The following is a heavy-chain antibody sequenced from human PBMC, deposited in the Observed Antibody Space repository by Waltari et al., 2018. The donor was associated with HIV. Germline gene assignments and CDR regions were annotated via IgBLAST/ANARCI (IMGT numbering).Heavy chain of an antibody. CDR2: INSFSGSI. J-gene: IGHJ4*02. CDR1: GFTFEKYA. V-gene: IGHV3-9*01. Sequence: DVHLVQFGGGLVQPGRSLRLSCVGSGFTFEKYAMHWVRPGPGKGLQWVASINSFSGSIAYAASVKGRFTISRDNAKSSLYLQMNNLKPEDTALYYCAKDIGFLTHPDSGADSWGRGTLVTVTS. CDR3: AKDIGFLTHPDSGADS. D-gene: IGHD2-15*01.